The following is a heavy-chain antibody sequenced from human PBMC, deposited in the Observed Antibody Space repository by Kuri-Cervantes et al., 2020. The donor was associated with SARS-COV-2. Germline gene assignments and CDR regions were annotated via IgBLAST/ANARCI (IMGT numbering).Heavy chain of an antibody. J-gene: IGHJ6*03. V-gene: IGHV1-69*05. CDR2: IIPIFGTA. CDR3: ARDRGQLGIGVYYYYYMDV. D-gene: IGHD7-27*01. Sequence: SVKVSCKASGGTFSSYAISWVRQAPGQGLEWMGGIIPIFGTANYAQKFQGRVTITTDESTSTAYMGLSSLRSEDTAVYYCARDRGQLGIGVYYYYYMDVWGKGTTVTVSS. CDR1: GGTFSSYA.